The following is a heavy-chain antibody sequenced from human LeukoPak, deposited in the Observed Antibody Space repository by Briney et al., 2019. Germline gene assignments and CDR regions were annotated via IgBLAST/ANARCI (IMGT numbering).Heavy chain of an antibody. V-gene: IGHV5-51*01. J-gene: IGHJ4*02. D-gene: IGHD3-22*01. CDR1: GYGFTSYW. CDR2: IYPGDSDT. Sequence: GESLKISCKGSGYGFTSYWIGWVRQMPGKGLEWMGIIYPGDSDTRYSPSFQGQVTISADKSISTAYLQWSSLKASGTAMYYCARDSRRDPYDSSGYYYVFDYWGQGTLVTVSS. CDR3: ARDSRRDPYDSSGYYYVFDY.